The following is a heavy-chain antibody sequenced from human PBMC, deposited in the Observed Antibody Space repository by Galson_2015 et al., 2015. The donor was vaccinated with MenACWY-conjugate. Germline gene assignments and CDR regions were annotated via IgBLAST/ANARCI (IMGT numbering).Heavy chain of an antibody. CDR1: GGSISSSSYY. D-gene: IGHD1-7*01. CDR2: IYYSGST. V-gene: IGHV4-39*01. CDR3: ASPVSKTGTTFPYFDY. Sequence: SETLSLTCTVSGGSISSSSYYWGWIRQPPGKGLEWIGSIYYSGSTYYNPSLKSRVTISVDTSKNQFSLKLSSVTAADTAVYYCASPVSKTGTTFPYFDYWGQGTLVTVSS. J-gene: IGHJ4*02.